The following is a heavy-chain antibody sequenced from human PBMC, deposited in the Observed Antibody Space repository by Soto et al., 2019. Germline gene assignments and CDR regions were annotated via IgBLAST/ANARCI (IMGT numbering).Heavy chain of an antibody. V-gene: IGHV3-30-3*01. CDR3: AREVVVVPLGDYYYGMDV. Sequence: QVQLVESGGGVVQPGRSLRLSCAASGFTFSSYAMHWVRQAPGKGLEWVAVISYDGSNKYYADSVKGRFTISRDNSKNTLYLQMNSLRAEDTAVYYCAREVVVVPLGDYYYGMDVWGQGTTVTVSS. CDR1: GFTFSSYA. CDR2: ISYDGSNK. D-gene: IGHD2-2*01. J-gene: IGHJ6*02.